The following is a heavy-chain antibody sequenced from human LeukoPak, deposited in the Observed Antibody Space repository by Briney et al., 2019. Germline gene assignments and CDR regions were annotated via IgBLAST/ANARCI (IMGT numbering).Heavy chain of an antibody. J-gene: IGHJ5*02. Sequence: SGTLSLTCAVYGVSFSGYYWSWIRQPPGKGLEWLGEIKHSGSTNYNPSLKSRVTISVDTSKNQFSLKLSSVTAADTAVYYCARGLTYYYDSSGYYPRGWFDPWAREPWSPSPQ. CDR3: ARGLTYYYDSSGYYPRGWFDP. V-gene: IGHV4-34*01. CDR1: GVSFSGYY. CDR2: IKHSGST. D-gene: IGHD3-22*01.